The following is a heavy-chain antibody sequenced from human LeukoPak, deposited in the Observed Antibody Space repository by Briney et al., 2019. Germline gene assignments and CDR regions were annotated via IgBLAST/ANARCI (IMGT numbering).Heavy chain of an antibody. D-gene: IGHD3-10*01. CDR2: ISGSGGGT. Sequence: GGSLRLSCAASGFTFSTYAMSWVRPAAGKGVEWVSLISGSGGGTYYADSVKGRFTISRDNSKNTLYLQMNSLRAEDTAVYYCAKDGFGGLDVWGKGTTVTVSS. V-gene: IGHV3-23*01. CDR3: AKDGFGGLDV. J-gene: IGHJ6*04. CDR1: GFTFSTYA.